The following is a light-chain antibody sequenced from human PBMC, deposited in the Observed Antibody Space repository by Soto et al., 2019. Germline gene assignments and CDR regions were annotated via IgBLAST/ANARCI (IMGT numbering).Light chain of an antibody. V-gene: IGLV2-23*02. J-gene: IGLJ1*01. CDR3: CSYAGSTWGYA. Sequence: QSALTQPASVSRSPGQSITISCTGTSSGVGSYNLVSWYQQHPGKAPKLMIYDVSQWPSGVSNRFSGSKSGYTASLTISGLHAEDEAHYYCCSYAGSTWGYAFGTGTKVTVL. CDR2: DVS. CDR1: SSGVGSYNL.